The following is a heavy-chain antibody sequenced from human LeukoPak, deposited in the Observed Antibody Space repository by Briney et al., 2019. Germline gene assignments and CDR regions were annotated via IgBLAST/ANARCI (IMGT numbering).Heavy chain of an antibody. Sequence: SETLSLTCTVSGGSISSSSYYWGWIRQPPGQGLEWIGYIYYSGSTNYNPSLKSRVTISVDTSKNQFSLKLSSVTAADTAVYYCARLRMESFWSGYYIPDYWGQGTLVTVSS. J-gene: IGHJ4*02. CDR3: ARLRMESFWSGYYIPDY. CDR2: IYYSGST. V-gene: IGHV4-61*05. D-gene: IGHD3-3*01. CDR1: GGSISSSSYY.